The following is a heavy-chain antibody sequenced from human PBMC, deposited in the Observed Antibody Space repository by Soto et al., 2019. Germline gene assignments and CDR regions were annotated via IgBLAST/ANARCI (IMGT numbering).Heavy chain of an antibody. D-gene: IGHD1-7*01. CDR3: ARDRITGTSIYYYYGMDV. Sequence: SEPLLDNYTVSGGSVSSGSYYWSWIRQPPGKGLEWIGYIYYSGSTNYNPSLKSRVTISVDTSKNQFSLKLSSVTAADTAVYYFARDRITGTSIYYYYGMDVWGQGTTVTVSS. V-gene: IGHV4-61*01. J-gene: IGHJ6*02. CDR2: IYYSGST. CDR1: GGSVSSGSYY.